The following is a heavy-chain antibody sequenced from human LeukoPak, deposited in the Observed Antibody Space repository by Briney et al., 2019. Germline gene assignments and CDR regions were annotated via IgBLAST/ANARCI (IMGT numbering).Heavy chain of an antibody. CDR2: ISGSGGST. J-gene: IGHJ4*02. V-gene: IGHV3-23*01. D-gene: IGHD2-15*01. CDR3: AKGGSGHSVGGSCYYDY. CDR1: GFTFSSYA. Sequence: PGGSLRFSCAASGFTFSSYAMSWVRQAPGKGLEWVSAISGSGGSTYYADSVKGRFTISRDNSKNTLYLQMNSLRAEDTAVYYCAKGGSGHSVGGSCYYDYWGQGTLVTVSS.